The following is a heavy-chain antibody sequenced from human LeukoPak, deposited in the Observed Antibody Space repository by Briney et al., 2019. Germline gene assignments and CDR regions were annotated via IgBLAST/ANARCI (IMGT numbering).Heavy chain of an antibody. CDR3: ARAGNYYDSSGYYYPPYYFDY. CDR1: GYXFTGYY. V-gene: IGHV1-2*02. D-gene: IGHD3-22*01. Sequence: EASVKVSCKASGYXFTGYYIHWVRQAPGQGHEWMGGINPNSGGTNYAQKFQGRVTMTRDTSISTAYMELSRLRSDDTAVYYCARAGNYYDSSGYYYPPYYFDYWGQGTLVTVSS. CDR2: INPNSGGT. J-gene: IGHJ4*02.